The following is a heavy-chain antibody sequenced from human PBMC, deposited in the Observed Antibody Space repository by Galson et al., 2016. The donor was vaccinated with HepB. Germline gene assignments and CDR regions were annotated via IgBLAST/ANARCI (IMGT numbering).Heavy chain of an antibody. CDR2: IYYSGST. V-gene: IGHV4-39*01. Sequence: SETLSLTCTVSGGSISSSSYYWGWIRQPPGRGLEWIGNIYYSGSTYYKPSLKSRVTISADTSKNQFSLKLSSVTAADTAIYYCARTLKFRDDYSKNYYYHGMAVWGKGTTVTVSS. CDR1: GGSISSSSYY. CDR3: ARTLKFRDDYSKNYYYHGMAV. D-gene: IGHD4-11*01. J-gene: IGHJ6*04.